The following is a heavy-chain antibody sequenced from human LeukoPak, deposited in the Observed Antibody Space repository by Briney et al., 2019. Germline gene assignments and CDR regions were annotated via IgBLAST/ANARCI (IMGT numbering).Heavy chain of an antibody. CDR2: FDPEDGET. CDR1: GYTLTELS. V-gene: IGHV1-24*01. D-gene: IGHD3-22*01. CDR3: ALDSSGNNWFDP. Sequence: GASVKVSCKVSGYTLTELSMHWVRQAPGKGLEWMGGFDPEDGETIYAQKFQGRVTMTEDTSTDTAYMELSSLRSEDTAVYYCALDSSGNNWFDPWGQGTLVTVSS. J-gene: IGHJ5*02.